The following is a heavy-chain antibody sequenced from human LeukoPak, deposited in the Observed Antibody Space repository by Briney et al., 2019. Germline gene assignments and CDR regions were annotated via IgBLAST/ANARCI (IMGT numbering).Heavy chain of an antibody. D-gene: IGHD6-19*01. CDR1: GYSISSGYY. V-gene: IGHV4-38-2*02. J-gene: IGHJ4*02. CDR2: IYHSGST. Sequence: SETLSLTCPVSGYSISSGYYWGWIRQPPGKGLEWIGSIYHSGSTHYNPSLKSRVTISVDMSKNQFSLKLSSVTAADTAVYYCARGGGAVAVYFDYWGQGTLVTVSS. CDR3: ARGGGAVAVYFDY.